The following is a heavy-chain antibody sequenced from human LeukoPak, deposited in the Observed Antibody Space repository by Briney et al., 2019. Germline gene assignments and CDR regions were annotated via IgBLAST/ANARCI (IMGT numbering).Heavy chain of an antibody. D-gene: IGHD1-26*01. Sequence: GGSLRLSCAASGFTFSSYSMNWVRQAPGKGLEWVSSISSSSIHIYYADSVKGRFTISRDNAKNSLYLQRNSLRAEDTAVYYCATPIVGASGYWGQGTLVTVPS. V-gene: IGHV3-21*01. CDR3: ATPIVGASGY. J-gene: IGHJ4*02. CDR2: ISSSSIHI. CDR1: GFTFSSYS.